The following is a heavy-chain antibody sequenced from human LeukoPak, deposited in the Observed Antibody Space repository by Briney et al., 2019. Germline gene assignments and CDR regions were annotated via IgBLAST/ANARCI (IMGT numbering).Heavy chain of an antibody. D-gene: IGHD6-19*01. Sequence: GGSLTLPCTASGFAFSTYWMFWVRQAPGKGLVWVSQINPEGASTTYGDPAKGRFTASRDNAKNALHLQMNSLRVDDTAVYYCARGTAITAGIDFWGQASLVTVSS. CDR3: ARGTAITAGIDF. CDR2: INPEGAST. CDR1: GFAFSTYW. J-gene: IGHJ4*02. V-gene: IGHV3-74*01.